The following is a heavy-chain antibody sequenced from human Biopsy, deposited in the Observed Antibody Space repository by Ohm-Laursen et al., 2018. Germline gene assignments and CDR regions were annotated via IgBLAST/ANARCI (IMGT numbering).Heavy chain of an antibody. D-gene: IGHD6-19*01. Sequence: GASVTVSCKPSGYSFTSYYMHWVRQAPGQGLEWMGMINPSGSTTSYPQIFQGRVTMTRDTSKSTVYMELSSLRSADTAVYFCARNTGWYGDLYYFDYWGQGTLVTVSS. CDR1: GYSFTSYY. J-gene: IGHJ4*02. V-gene: IGHV1-46*01. CDR2: INPSGSTT. CDR3: ARNTGWYGDLYYFDY.